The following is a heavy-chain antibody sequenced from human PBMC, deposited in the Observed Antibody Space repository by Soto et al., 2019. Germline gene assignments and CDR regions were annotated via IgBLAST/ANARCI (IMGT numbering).Heavy chain of an antibody. CDR3: ARGPTAVPTAVAGTVGWFDP. J-gene: IGHJ5*02. V-gene: IGHV1-2*04. CDR2: INPNSGGT. CDR1: GYTFTGYY. Sequence: ASVKVSCQASGYTFTGYYMHWVRQAPGQGLEWMGWINPNSGGTNYAQKFQGWVTMTRDTSISTAYMELSRLRSDDTAVYYCARGPTAVPTAVAGTVGWFDPWGQGTLVTVSS. D-gene: IGHD6-19*01.